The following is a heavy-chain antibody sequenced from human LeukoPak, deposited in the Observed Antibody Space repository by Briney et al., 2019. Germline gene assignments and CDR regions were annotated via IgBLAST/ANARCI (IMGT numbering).Heavy chain of an antibody. D-gene: IGHD1-1*01. CDR1: GGSFSGYY. CDR3: ARRTRERAYYYYMDV. J-gene: IGHJ6*03. CDR2: INHSGST. V-gene: IGHV4-34*01. Sequence: PSETLSLTCAVYGGSFSGYYWSWIRQPPGKGLEWIGEINHSGSTNYNPSLKSRVTISVDTSKNQFSLKLSSVTAADTAVYYCARRTRERAYYYYMDVWGKGTTVTISS.